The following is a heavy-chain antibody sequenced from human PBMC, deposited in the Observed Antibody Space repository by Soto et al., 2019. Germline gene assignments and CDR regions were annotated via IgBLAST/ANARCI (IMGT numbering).Heavy chain of an antibody. J-gene: IGHJ1*01. Sequence: GGSLRLSCAASGFTFSSYAMSWVRQAPGKGLEWVSAISGSGGSTYYADSVKGRFTISRDNSKNTLYLQMNSLRAEDTAVYYCAKDIVVVVAGAYFQHWGQGTLVTVSS. CDR1: GFTFSSYA. CDR3: AKDIVVVVAGAYFQH. V-gene: IGHV3-23*01. D-gene: IGHD2-15*01. CDR2: ISGSGGST.